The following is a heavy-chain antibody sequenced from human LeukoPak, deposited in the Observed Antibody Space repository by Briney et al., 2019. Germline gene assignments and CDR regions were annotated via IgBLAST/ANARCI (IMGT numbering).Heavy chain of an antibody. Sequence: GASVKVSCKASGYTFTSYAMNWVRQAPGQGLEWMGWINTNTGNPTYAQGFTGRFVFSLDTSVSTAYLQISSLKAEDTAVYYCARSAEVWELLELARGLNIVFDIWGQGTMVTVSS. CDR2: INTNTGNP. CDR1: GYTFTSYA. J-gene: IGHJ3*02. V-gene: IGHV7-4-1*02. D-gene: IGHD1-26*01. CDR3: ARSAEVWELLELARGLNIVFDI.